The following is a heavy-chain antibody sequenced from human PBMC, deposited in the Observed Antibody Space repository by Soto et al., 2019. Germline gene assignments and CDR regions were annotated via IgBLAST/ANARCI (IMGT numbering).Heavy chain of an antibody. V-gene: IGHV3-48*04. CDR2: ISSSSSTI. CDR3: ARDGYSSGSGNYYYYGMDV. CDR1: GFTFSSYS. J-gene: IGHJ6*02. D-gene: IGHD6-19*01. Sequence: GGSLRLSCAASGFTFSSYSMNWVRQAPGKGLEWVSYISSSSSTIYYADSVKGRFTISRDNAKNSLYLQMNSLRAEDTAVYYCARDGYSSGSGNYYYYGMDVWGQGTTVTVSS.